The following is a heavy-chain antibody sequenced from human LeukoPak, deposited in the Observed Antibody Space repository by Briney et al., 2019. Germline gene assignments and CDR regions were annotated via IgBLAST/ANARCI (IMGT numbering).Heavy chain of an antibody. CDR3: ARALRSYYYYYMDV. CDR2: INHSGST. CDR1: GGSFSGYY. Sequence: SETLSLTCAVYGGSFSGYYWSWIRQPPGKGLEWIGEINHSGSTNYNPSLKSRVTISVDTSKNQFSLKLSSVTAADTAVYYCARALRSYYYYYMDVWGKGTMVTVSS. V-gene: IGHV4-34*01. D-gene: IGHD3-16*01. J-gene: IGHJ6*03.